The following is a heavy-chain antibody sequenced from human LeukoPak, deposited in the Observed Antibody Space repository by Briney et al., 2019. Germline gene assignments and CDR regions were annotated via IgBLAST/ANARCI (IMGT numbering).Heavy chain of an antibody. CDR3: ARLHQSGTTDY. CDR1: GGSISNYY. V-gene: IGHV4-4*07. D-gene: IGHD1-14*01. CDR2: IYSSGST. J-gene: IGHJ4*02. Sequence: SETLSLTCTVSGGSISNYYWSWVRQPVGKGLEWIGHIYSSGSTNYNPSLESRVTKSVDTSKNQFSLKLSSVTAADTALYFCARLHQSGTTDYWGQGTLVTVSS.